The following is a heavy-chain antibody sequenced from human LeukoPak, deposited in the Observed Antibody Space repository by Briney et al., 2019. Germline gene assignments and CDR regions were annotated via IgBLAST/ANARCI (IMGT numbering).Heavy chain of an antibody. CDR2: ISSDGSNK. D-gene: IGHD3-22*01. J-gene: IGHJ4*02. Sequence: GRSLRLSCAASGFTFTTYVMHWVRQAPGKGLEWVSVISSDGSNKFYADSVKGRFTISRDNSNSTLYLQMNSLRAEDTAVYFCARDGTYYYQTSGYFPPYFQYWGQGILVTVSS. CDR1: GFTFTTYV. V-gene: IGHV3-30-3*01. CDR3: ARDGTYYYQTSGYFPPYFQY.